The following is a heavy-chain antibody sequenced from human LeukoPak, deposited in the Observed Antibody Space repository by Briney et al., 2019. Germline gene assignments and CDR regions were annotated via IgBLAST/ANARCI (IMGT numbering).Heavy chain of an antibody. Sequence: SETLSLTCTVSGGSISSSYWSWIRQPPGKGLEWLGYIYHSGSAKYNPSPKSRVTISVETSKNQFSLKLSSVTAADTAVYYCARGLRGSGTYDWFDPWGQGTLVTVSS. CDR2: IYHSGSA. CDR3: ARGLRGSGTYDWFDP. J-gene: IGHJ5*01. V-gene: IGHV4-59*01. CDR1: GGSISSSY. D-gene: IGHD3-10*01.